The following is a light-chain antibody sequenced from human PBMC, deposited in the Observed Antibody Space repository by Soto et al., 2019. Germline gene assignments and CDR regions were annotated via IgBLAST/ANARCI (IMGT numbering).Light chain of an antibody. V-gene: IGLV2-14*01. Sequence: QSALTQPASVSGSPGQSITISCTGTSSDIGVYNFVSWYQQHPGKAPKLMIYEVTNRPSGVSSRFSGSKSGNTASLTISGLQAEDEAAYYCTSYTSSSTLVFGGGTKVTVL. CDR3: TSYTSSSTLV. CDR2: EVT. J-gene: IGLJ2*01. CDR1: SSDIGVYNF.